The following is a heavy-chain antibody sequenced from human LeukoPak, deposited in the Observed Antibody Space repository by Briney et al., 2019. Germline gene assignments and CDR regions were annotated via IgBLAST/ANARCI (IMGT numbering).Heavy chain of an antibody. Sequence: GGSLRLSCAASGFTVSSNYMSWVRQAPGKGLEWVSVIYSGGSTYYADSVKGRFTISRDNSKNTLYLQMNSLRAEDTAVYYCARLLRGYSYGYPDYWGQGTLVTVSS. V-gene: IGHV3-53*01. J-gene: IGHJ4*02. CDR3: ARLLRGYSYGYPDY. D-gene: IGHD5-18*01. CDR1: GFTVSSNY. CDR2: IYSGGST.